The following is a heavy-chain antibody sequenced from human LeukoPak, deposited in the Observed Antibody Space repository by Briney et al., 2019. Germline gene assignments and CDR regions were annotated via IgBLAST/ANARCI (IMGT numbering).Heavy chain of an antibody. CDR1: GFTFSTYS. CDR2: ISGSGGST. J-gene: IGHJ5*02. CDR3: AEGDNGWFDP. Sequence: PGGSLRLSCAASGFTFSTYSMIWVRQAPGKGLEWVSAISGSGGSTYYADSVKGRFTISRDNSKNTLYLQMNTLRAEDTAVYYCAEGDNGWFDPWGQGTLVTVSS. V-gene: IGHV3-23*01. D-gene: IGHD2-8*01.